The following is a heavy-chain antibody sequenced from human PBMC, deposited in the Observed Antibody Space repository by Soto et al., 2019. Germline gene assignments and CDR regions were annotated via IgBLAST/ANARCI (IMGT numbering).Heavy chain of an antibody. D-gene: IGHD3-16*01. V-gene: IGHV2-5*02. J-gene: IGHJ4*02. Sequence: QITLKESGPTLVKPTQTLTLTCTFSGFSLSTSGVGVGWIRQPPGKALEWLALIYWDDDKRYSPSLKSRLTITKDTSKNQVVLTMTNMDPVDTATYYCAHRHIMITFGGVSWDWFDYWGQGTLVTVSS. CDR1: GFSLSTSGVG. CDR3: AHRHIMITFGGVSWDWFDY. CDR2: IYWDDDK.